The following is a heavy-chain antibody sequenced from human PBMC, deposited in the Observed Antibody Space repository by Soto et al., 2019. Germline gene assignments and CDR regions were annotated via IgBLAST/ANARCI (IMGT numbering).Heavy chain of an antibody. CDR2: INHGGSI. CDR1: SGSFSGYY. CDR3: ARGSQWLDY. J-gene: IGHJ4*02. V-gene: IGHV4-34*01. D-gene: IGHD6-19*01. Sequence: SETLSLTCAVYSGSFSGYYWSWIRQPPGKGLEWIGEINHGGSIHYNPSLKSRVTISADTSKNQFSLNLRSLTAADTAVYYCARGSQWLDYWGQGALVTVSS.